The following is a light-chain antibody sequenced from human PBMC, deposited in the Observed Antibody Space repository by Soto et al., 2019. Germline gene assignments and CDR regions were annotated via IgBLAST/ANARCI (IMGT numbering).Light chain of an antibody. J-gene: IGKJ4*01. CDR2: DAS. CDR3: QQYHDLPLT. V-gene: IGKV1-33*01. CDR1: QDISMY. Sequence: DIEMTQSPSSLSASVGDRVTITCHASQDISMYLNWYQQKPGKAPELLIFDASNLETEFPSRFSGAGSGTNFTFTISSLRPEHIATYYCQQYHDLPLTFGGGTKVEV.